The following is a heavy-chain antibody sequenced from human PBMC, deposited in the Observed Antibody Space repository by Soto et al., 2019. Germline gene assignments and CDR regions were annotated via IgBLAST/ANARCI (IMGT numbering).Heavy chain of an antibody. V-gene: IGHV3-23*01. CDR1: GFTFSSYA. CDR3: AKDFGHYDVVSGYPTFGN. Sequence: VQLLESGGGLVQPGGSLRLSCAASGFTFSSYAMSWVRRAPGGGLEWVSAVSRSGDNTYYADSVKGRFTISRDNSKNTLYLQVNSLRVEDTAIYYCAKDFGHYDVVSGYPTFGNWGQGTLVTVSS. CDR2: VSRSGDNT. J-gene: IGHJ4*02. D-gene: IGHD3-3*01.